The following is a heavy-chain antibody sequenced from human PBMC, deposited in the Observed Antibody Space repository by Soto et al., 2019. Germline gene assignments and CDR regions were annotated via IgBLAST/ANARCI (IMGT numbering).Heavy chain of an antibody. CDR1: GFTFSTYA. CDR2: IGEGGFST. CDR3: ARDSITRVSSDVPGMDV. Sequence: EVRLLESGGGLVEPGGSLRLSCAASGFTFSTYAMSWVRQAPGKGLEWVSVIGEGGFSTQYAASVKGRFTISRDNSKNMLYLQMNSLRSDETAVYYCARDSITRVSSDVPGMDVWGQGTTVTVSS. J-gene: IGHJ6*02. D-gene: IGHD3-16*01. V-gene: IGHV3-23*01.